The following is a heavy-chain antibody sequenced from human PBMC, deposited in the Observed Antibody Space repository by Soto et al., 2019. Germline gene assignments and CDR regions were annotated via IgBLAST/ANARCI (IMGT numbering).Heavy chain of an antibody. CDR1: GFPFSSYS. CDR2: ISSSSSTI. D-gene: IGHD3-9*01. CDR3: ARGNYDILTGYYPHYFDY. J-gene: IGHJ4*02. V-gene: IGHV3-48*01. Sequence: PGGSLRLSCAASGFPFSSYSMNWVRQAPGKGLEWVSYISSSSSTIYYADSVKGRFTISRDNAKSSLYLQMNSLRAEDTAVYYCARGNYDILTGYYPHYFDYWGQGTLVTVSS.